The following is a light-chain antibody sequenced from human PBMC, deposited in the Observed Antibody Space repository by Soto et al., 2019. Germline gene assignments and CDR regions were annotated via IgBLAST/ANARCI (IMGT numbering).Light chain of an antibody. CDR3: SSYAGTNNLGV. J-gene: IGLJ1*01. CDR2: EVS. CDR1: SSHVGGYNY. V-gene: IGLV2-8*01. Sequence: QSALTQPPSASGSPGQSVTISGTGTSSHVGGYNYVSWYQQHPGKAPKLMIYEVSKRPSGVPDRFSGSKSGNTASLTVSGLQAEDEADYYCSSYAGTNNLGVFGTGTKVTVL.